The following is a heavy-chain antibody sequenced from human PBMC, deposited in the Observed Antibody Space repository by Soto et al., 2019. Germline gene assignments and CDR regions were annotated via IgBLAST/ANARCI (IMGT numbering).Heavy chain of an antibody. Sequence: GGSLRLSCAASGFTFTSYWMHWVRQAPGKGLVWVSRINSDGSSTSYADSVKGRFTISRDNAKNTLYLRMNSLRAEDTAVYYCARGLVPASRGYLQLWGQGTLVTVSS. J-gene: IGHJ1*01. CDR1: GFTFTSYW. CDR2: INSDGSST. V-gene: IGHV3-74*01. CDR3: ARGLVPASRGYLQL. D-gene: IGHD2-2*01.